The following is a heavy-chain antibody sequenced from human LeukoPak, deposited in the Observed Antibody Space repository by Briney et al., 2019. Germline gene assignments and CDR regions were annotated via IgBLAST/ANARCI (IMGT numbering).Heavy chain of an antibody. CDR2: IKQDGSAE. CDR3: ARYSDSSGWFDP. D-gene: IGHD6-6*01. Sequence: GGSLRLSCAASGFTFSNYWMSWVRQAPGKGLEGVANIKQDGSAENYVDSVKGRFTISRDNAKSSLYLQMNSLRADDTAVYYCARYSDSSGWFDPWGQGTLVTVSS. J-gene: IGHJ5*02. CDR1: GFTFSNYW. V-gene: IGHV3-7*01.